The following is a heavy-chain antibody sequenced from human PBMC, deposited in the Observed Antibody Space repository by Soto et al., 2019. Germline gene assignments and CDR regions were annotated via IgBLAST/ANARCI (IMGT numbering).Heavy chain of an antibody. CDR1: GYTFTSYA. Sequence: QVQLVQSGAEVKKPGASVKVSCKASGYTFTSYAMHWVRQAPGQRLEWMGWIKAGNGNTKYSQTLQGRVTITRDTSASTAYMELSSLRSEDTAVYYFARYRITMIVVDFDYWGQGTLVTVSS. D-gene: IGHD3-22*01. CDR2: IKAGNGNT. J-gene: IGHJ4*02. V-gene: IGHV1-3*01. CDR3: ARYRITMIVVDFDY.